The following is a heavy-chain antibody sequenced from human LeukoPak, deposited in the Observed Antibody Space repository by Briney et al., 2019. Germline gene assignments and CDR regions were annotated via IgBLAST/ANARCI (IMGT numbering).Heavy chain of an antibody. D-gene: IGHD6-6*01. J-gene: IGHJ3*02. CDR1: GGSISSSSYY. Sequence: PSETLSLTCTVSGGSISSSSYYWSWIRQPAGKGLEWIGSIYYSGSTYYNPSLKSRVTISVDTSKNQFSLKLSSVTAADTAVYYCARARSSSSDAFDIWGQGTMVTVSS. CDR3: ARARSSSSDAFDI. V-gene: IGHV4-39*07. CDR2: IYYSGST.